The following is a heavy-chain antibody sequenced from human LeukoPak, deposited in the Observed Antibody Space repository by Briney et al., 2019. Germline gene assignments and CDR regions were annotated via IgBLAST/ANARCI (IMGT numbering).Heavy chain of an antibody. J-gene: IGHJ4*02. CDR2: ISYDGSNK. CDR3: ARDRYSGYDPRYSSGLLFDY. V-gene: IGHV3-30-3*01. D-gene: IGHD5-12*01. CDR1: GFTFSSYA. Sequence: PGGSLRLSCAASGFTFSSYAMHWVRQAPGKGLEWVAVISYDGSNKYYADSVKGRFTISRDNSKNSLYLQMNSLRAEDTAVYYCARDRYSGYDPRYSSGLLFDYWGQGTLVTVSS.